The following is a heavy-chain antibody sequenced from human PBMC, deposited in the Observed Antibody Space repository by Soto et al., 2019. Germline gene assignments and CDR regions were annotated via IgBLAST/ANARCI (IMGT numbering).Heavy chain of an antibody. CDR1: GFTFSRYA. V-gene: IGHV3-30*04. J-gene: IGHJ4*02. D-gene: IGHD6-19*01. Sequence: GGSLTLSCAPSGFTFSRYAMHWVRQAPGKGLEWVAVISYDGTNKDYTDSVKGRFTISRDNSKNTVYLQMSSLSPEDTAVYYCAGPHSGWYVAWFDFWGQGNLVTVSS. CDR2: ISYDGTNK. CDR3: AGPHSGWYVAWFDF.